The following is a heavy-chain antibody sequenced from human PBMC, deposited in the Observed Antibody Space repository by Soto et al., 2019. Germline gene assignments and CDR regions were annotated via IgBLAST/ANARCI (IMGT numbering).Heavy chain of an antibody. V-gene: IGHV1-18*01. CDR3: ASTPRSYYGSGSYFDY. CDR1: GYTLTSYG. D-gene: IGHD3-10*01. CDR2: ISAYNGNT. Sequence: QVQLVQSGAEVKKPGASVKVSCKASGYTLTSYGISWVRQAPGQGLEWMGWISAYNGNTNYAQKLQGRVTMTTDTSTSTAYMELRSLRSVDTAVYYCASTPRSYYGSGSYFDYWGHGTLVTVSS. J-gene: IGHJ4*01.